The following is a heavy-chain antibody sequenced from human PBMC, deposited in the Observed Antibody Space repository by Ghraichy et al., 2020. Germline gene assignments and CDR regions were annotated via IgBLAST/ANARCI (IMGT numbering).Heavy chain of an antibody. J-gene: IGHJ6*02. CDR3: ARSSIAARRLNYGMDV. D-gene: IGHD6-6*01. CDR2: IYYSGST. V-gene: IGHV4-39*01. Sequence: SETLSLTCTVSGGSISSSSYYWGWIRQPPGKGLEWIGSIYYSGSTDYNPSLKSRVTISVDTSKNQFSLKLSSVTAADTAVYYCARSSIAARRLNYGMDVWGQGTTVTVSS. CDR1: GGSISSSSYY.